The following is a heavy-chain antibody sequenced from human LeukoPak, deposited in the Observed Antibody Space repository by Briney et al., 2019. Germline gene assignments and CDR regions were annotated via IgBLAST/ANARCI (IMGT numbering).Heavy chain of an antibody. J-gene: IGHJ5*02. CDR3: VRDRTLGVRDGFILA. CDR2: ISGSSSAI. CDR1: GFTFSAYN. D-gene: IGHD5-24*01. Sequence: PGGTLRLSCAASGFTFSAYNMIWVSQAPGKGLEWLSYISGSSSAIYYADSVQGRFTISRDNAKNSLSLQMSSLRVEDTAVYYCVRDRTLGVRDGFILAWGQGTLVTVSS. V-gene: IGHV3-48*01.